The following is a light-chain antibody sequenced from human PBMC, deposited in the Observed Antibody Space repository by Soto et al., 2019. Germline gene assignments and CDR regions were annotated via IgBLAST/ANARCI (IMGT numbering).Light chain of an antibody. CDR3: QQYYSFPLS. V-gene: IGKV4-1*01. J-gene: IGKJ4*01. CDR1: QSVLYSPNTKNY. CDR2: WAS. Sequence: DIVMTQSPDSLAVSLGERATINCKSSQSVLYSPNTKNYFAWYQQQPGQPPKLLIYWASTRESGVPDRFSGSGSGTDFTLTIASLQAEVVAVYYCQQYYSFPLSFGGGTKVEIK.